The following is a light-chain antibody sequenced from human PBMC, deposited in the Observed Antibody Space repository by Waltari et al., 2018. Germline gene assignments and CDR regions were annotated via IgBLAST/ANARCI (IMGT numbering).Light chain of an antibody. J-gene: IGLJ2*01. CDR2: EDN. V-gene: IGLV6-57*04. CDR1: SGSIASNY. CDR3: QSYNSSNVI. Sequence: FMLTQPHSVPESPAKTLTIPSPRISGSIASNYVQWYQQRPGRAPITVIYEDNERPSGVPDRFSGSIDSSSNSASLTISGLKTEDEADYYCQSYNSSNVIFGGGTKLTVL.